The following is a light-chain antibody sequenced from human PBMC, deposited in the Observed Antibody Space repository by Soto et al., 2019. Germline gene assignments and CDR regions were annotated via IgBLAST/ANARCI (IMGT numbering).Light chain of an antibody. CDR1: SSNIGSNY. CDR3: AAWDDSLSGRV. J-gene: IGLJ3*02. V-gene: IGLV1-47*01. CDR2: RTN. Sequence: QSVLTQTPSASGTPGQRVTISCSGSSSNIGSNYVYCYQQLPGTAPKLLISRTNQRPSGVPDRFSGSKSGTSASLAISGLRSEDEAYSYCAAWDDSLSGRVFGGGTKLTVL.